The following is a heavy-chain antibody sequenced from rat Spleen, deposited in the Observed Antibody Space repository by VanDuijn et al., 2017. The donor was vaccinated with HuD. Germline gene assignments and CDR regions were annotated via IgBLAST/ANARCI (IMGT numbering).Heavy chain of an antibody. V-gene: IGHV5S23*01. Sequence: EVQLVESGGDLIQPGRSLKLSCAASGFTFSNYYMAWVRQAPTKGLEWVASITNSGDTTYYRDSVKGRFTISRDNAKSTLYLQMDNLRSEDTATYHCTTVHDNWFAYWGQGLMVTVSS. J-gene: IGHJ2*01. D-gene: IGHD3-6*01. CDR3: TTVHDNWFAY. CDR1: GFTFSNYY. CDR2: ITNSGDTT.